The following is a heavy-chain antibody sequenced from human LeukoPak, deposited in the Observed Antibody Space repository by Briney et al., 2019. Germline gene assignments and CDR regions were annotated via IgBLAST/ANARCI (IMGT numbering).Heavy chain of an antibody. CDR2: IYTSGST. V-gene: IGHV4-4*07. D-gene: IGHD6-19*01. CDR3: ARVLYSSGWYGEHNWFDP. Sequence: SETLSLXCTVSGGSISSYYWSWIRQPAGKALEWIGRIYTSGSTNYNPSLKSRVTMSVDTSKNQFSLKLSSVTAADTAVYYCARVLYSSGWYGEHNWFDPWGQGTLVTVSS. CDR1: GGSISSYY. J-gene: IGHJ5*02.